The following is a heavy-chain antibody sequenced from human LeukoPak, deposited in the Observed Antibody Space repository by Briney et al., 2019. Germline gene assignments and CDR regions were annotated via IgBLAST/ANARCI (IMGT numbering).Heavy chain of an antibody. CDR2: ISYDGSNK. V-gene: IGHV3-30*04. D-gene: IGHD1-26*01. Sequence: PGGSLRLSCAASGFTFSSYAMHWVRQAPGEGLEWVAVISYDGSNKYYADSVKGRFTISRDNSKNTLYLQMNSLRAEDTAVYYCARDPYGLKWELRAAEYWGQGTLVTVSS. J-gene: IGHJ4*02. CDR1: GFTFSSYA. CDR3: ARDPYGLKWELRAAEY.